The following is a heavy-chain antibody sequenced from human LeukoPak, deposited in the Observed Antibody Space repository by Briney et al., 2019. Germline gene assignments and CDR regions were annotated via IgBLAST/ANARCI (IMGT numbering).Heavy chain of an antibody. D-gene: IGHD3-10*01. J-gene: IGHJ3*02. V-gene: IGHV3-30*19. CDR3: ARSMVRVPAFDI. CDR2: ISYDGSNK. CDR1: EFTFSNYG. Sequence: GGTLRLSCAASEFTFSNYGMHWVRQATGKGLEWAAVISYDGSNKYYADSVKGRFTISRDNSKNTLYLQMNSLRAEDTAVFYCARSMVRVPAFDIWGQGTMVTVSS.